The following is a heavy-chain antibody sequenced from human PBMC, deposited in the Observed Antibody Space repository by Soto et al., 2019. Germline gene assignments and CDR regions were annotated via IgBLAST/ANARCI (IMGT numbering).Heavy chain of an antibody. V-gene: IGHV3-30-3*01. CDR1: GFTFSNYA. J-gene: IGHJ4*02. CDR2: ISYDGSNK. CDR3: AREDY. Sequence: QVQLVESGGGVVQPGRSQRLSCAASGFTFSNYAMYWVRQAPGKGLEWVAVISYDGSNKYYADSVKGRFTISRDNSENTLYLQMNSLRAEDTAVYYCAREDYWGQGTLVTVSS.